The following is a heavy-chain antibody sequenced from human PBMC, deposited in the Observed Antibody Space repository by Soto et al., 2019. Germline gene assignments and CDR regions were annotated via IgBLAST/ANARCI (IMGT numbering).Heavy chain of an antibody. Sequence: TLSRTCGVSGGTVASSHWWSWVRQSPGGGLEWIGNVYHTGDTNLNPSLQSRVTISVDKSNNQFSLRLNSLTAADTAVYFCAREIVTAGGNNYFDPWGPGTLVTVSS. D-gene: IGHD2-21*02. V-gene: IGHV4-4*01. J-gene: IGHJ5*02. CDR2: VYHTGDT. CDR3: AREIVTAGGNNYFDP. CDR1: GGTVASSHW.